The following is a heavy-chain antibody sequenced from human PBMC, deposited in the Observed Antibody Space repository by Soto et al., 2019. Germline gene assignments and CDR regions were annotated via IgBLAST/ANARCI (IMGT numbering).Heavy chain of an antibody. J-gene: IGHJ5*02. D-gene: IGHD6-25*01. CDR3: GSVRPSGYVLS. CDR1: GGSLSSYY. CDR2: VYFSGNT. Sequence: LPLTCTVSGGSLSSYYWTWIRQSPGKGLEWIGYVYFSGNTNYNPSLKSRVTISIDTSKNQFSLRLASVTAADTAFYYCGSVRPSGYVLSWGQGTLVTVAS. V-gene: IGHV4-59*01.